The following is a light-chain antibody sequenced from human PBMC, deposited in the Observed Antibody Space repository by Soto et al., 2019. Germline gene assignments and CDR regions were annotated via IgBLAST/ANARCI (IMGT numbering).Light chain of an antibody. CDR3: QHYNSYSEA. CDR2: NAS. J-gene: IGKJ1*01. V-gene: IGKV1-5*03. Sequence: DIQLSQSPSFLSASVGDRVTIPCRASQTISSGLAWYQQKPGKAPKLLICNASTLKSGAPSRFSGSGSGTEFTLTISSLQPDDFATYYCQHYNSYSEAFGQGTKVDI. CDR1: QTISSG.